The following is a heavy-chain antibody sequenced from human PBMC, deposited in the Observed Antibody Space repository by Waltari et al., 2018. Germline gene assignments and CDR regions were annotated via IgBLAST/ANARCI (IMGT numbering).Heavy chain of an antibody. J-gene: IGHJ4*02. CDR3: AKDRSAAPDY. V-gene: IGHV3-23*01. D-gene: IGHD2-2*01. CDR2: IRGRGGSP. Sequence: EVQLLESGGGLVQPGGSLRLSCAASGFTFSSNAMSLVRQAPGKVVAWFSAIRGRGGSPYYACAVKGRFTISGDNSKNTLYLQMNSLRAEDTAVYYCAKDRSAAPDYWGQGTLVTVSS. CDR1: GFTFSSNA.